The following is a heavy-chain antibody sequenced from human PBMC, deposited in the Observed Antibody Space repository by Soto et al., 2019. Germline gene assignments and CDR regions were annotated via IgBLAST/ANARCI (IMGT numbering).Heavy chain of an antibody. J-gene: IGHJ4*02. Sequence: QVQLVQSGAEVKMPGASVKVSCKAPGDTFNTFGISWVRQAPGQGLEWMGWISGYNGDTKYAQKFQGRVMMTADTSTTTAYMALGSLNSDDTALYYCAREYCTATSCYGVDYWGQGTLVTVSS. CDR3: AREYCTATSCYGVDY. V-gene: IGHV1-18*01. CDR2: ISGYNGDT. D-gene: IGHD2-2*01. CDR1: GDTFNTFG.